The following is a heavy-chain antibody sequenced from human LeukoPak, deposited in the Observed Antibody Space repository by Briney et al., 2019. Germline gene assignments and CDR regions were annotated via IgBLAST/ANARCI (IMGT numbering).Heavy chain of an antibody. J-gene: IGHJ5*02. V-gene: IGHV3-23*01. D-gene: IGHD3-10*01. CDR2: ISGSGDST. CDR1: GFTFSNYA. CDR3: AKDTIRKFYYGSGSYYYNWFDP. Sequence: GGSLRLSCAASGFTFSNYAMSLSWVRQAPGKGLEWVSGISGSGDSTYYADSVKGRFTISRDNSKNTLYLQMNSLRAEDTAVYYCAKDTIRKFYYGSGSYYYNWFDPWGQGTLVTVSS.